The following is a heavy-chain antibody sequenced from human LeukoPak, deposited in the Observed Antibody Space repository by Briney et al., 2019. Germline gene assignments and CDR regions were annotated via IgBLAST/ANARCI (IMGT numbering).Heavy chain of an antibody. Sequence: PSETLSLTCTFSDDSISSIYWSWIRQSAGKGLEWIGRIHSSGGTHYNPALKRRVTMSVDTSKNRISLNVTSVTAADTALYYCARSRRGYTSDCWEDWGQGTLVTVSS. V-gene: IGHV4-4*07. CDR1: DDSISSIY. D-gene: IGHD5-18*01. CDR3: ARSRRGYTSDCWED. J-gene: IGHJ4*02. CDR2: IHSSGGT.